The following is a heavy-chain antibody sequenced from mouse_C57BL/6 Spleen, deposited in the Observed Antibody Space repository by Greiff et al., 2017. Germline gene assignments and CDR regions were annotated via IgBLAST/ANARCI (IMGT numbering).Heavy chain of an antibody. J-gene: IGHJ3*01. CDR2: IDPEDGDT. Sequence: EVQLQQSGAELVRPGASVKLSCTASGFNIKDYYMHWVKQRPEQGLEWIGRIDPEDGDTEYAPKFQGKATLTADTSSNTAYLQLRSLTSEDTAVYYCTTEYYGSPAWFAYWGQGTLVTVSA. D-gene: IGHD1-1*01. CDR3: TTEYYGSPAWFAY. CDR1: GFNIKDYY. V-gene: IGHV14-1*01.